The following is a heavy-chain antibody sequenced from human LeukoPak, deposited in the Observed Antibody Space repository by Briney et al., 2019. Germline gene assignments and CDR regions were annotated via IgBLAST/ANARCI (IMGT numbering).Heavy chain of an antibody. CDR1: GFTFSSYS. V-gene: IGHV3-48*01. Sequence: SGGSLRLSCAASGFTFSSYSMNWVRQAPGKGLGWVSYISSSSSTIYYADSVKGRFTISRDNAKNSLYLQMNSLRAEDTAVYYCAKDYSDYYDSSGYYYYYHYYMDVWGKGTTVTISS. CDR3: AKDYSDYYDSSGYYYYYHYYMDV. CDR2: ISSSSSTI. D-gene: IGHD3-22*01. J-gene: IGHJ6*03.